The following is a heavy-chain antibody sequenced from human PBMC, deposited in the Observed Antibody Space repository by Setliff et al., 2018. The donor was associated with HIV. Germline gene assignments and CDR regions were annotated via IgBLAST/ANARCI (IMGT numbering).Heavy chain of an antibody. CDR1: GYTFTSYG. CDR3: ARKYTGGPLDY. V-gene: IGHV1-18*01. CDR2: ISTYNGNT. D-gene: IGHD6-19*01. J-gene: IGHJ4*02. Sequence: ASVKVSCKASGYTFTSYGITWVRQAPGQGLEWMGWISTYNGNTHYAQKPQGRVTMTTDTSTSTAYMELRSLRSDDTAMYYCARKYTGGPLDYWGQGTLVTVS.